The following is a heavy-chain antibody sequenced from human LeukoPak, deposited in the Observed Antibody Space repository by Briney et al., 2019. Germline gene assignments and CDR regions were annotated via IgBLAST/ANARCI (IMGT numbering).Heavy chain of an antibody. CDR2: IYSSGST. V-gene: IGHV4-59*11. D-gene: IGHD6-13*01. J-gene: IGHJ4*02. CDR1: GGSISSHY. CDR3: ARSSSWYHSFDY. Sequence: SETLSLTCTVSGGSISSHYWTWVRQPPGKGLEWIGYIYSSGSTNYNPSLKSRVTISVDTSKNQFSLKLTSVTAADTAVYYCARSSSWYHSFDYWGQGTLVTVPS.